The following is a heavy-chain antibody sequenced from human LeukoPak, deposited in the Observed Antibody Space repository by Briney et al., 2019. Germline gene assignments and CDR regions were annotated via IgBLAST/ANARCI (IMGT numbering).Heavy chain of an antibody. Sequence: ASVKVSCKASGYTFTSYDINWVRQATGQGLEWMGWMNPNSGNTGYAQKFQGRVTMTRNTSISTAYMELSSLRSEDTAVYYCARERTAAAGTQYFQHWGQGTLVTVSS. CDR3: ARERTAAAGTQYFQH. D-gene: IGHD6-13*01. J-gene: IGHJ1*01. V-gene: IGHV1-8*01. CDR2: MNPNSGNT. CDR1: GYTFTSYD.